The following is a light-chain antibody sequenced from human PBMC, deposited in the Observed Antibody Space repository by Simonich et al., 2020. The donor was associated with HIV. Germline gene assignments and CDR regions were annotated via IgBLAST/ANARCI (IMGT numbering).Light chain of an antibody. Sequence: QSALTQPASVSGSPGQSVTISCTGTSSEVGGDNHVSWYQQHPGQAPKLMIYDVSKRPSGVSNRVSGSKSGNTASLTISGLQTEDEADYYCSSYTSSSTWVFGGGTKLTVL. CDR1: SSEVGGDNH. J-gene: IGLJ3*02. V-gene: IGLV2-14*03. CDR2: DVS. CDR3: SSYTSSSTWV.